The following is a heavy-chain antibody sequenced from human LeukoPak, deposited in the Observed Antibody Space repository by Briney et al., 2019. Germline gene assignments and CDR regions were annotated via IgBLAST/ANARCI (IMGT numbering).Heavy chain of an antibody. V-gene: IGHV4-61*02. CDR1: GGSISSGSYY. J-gene: IGHJ4*02. CDR2: IYTSGST. Sequence: SQTLSLTCTVSGGSISSGSYYWSWIRQPAGKGLEWIGRIYTSGSTNYNPSLKSRVTISVDTSKNQFSLKLSSVTAADTAVYYCARHTSWVRRFSHWGQGTLVTVSS. D-gene: IGHD1-26*01. CDR3: ARHTSWVRRFSH.